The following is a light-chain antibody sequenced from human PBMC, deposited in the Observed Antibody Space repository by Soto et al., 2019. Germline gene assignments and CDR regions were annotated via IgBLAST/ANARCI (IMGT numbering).Light chain of an antibody. CDR2: DAS. V-gene: IGKV3-11*01. J-gene: IGKJ1*01. CDR1: QSVSSY. Sequence: EIVLTQSPATLSLSPGERATLSCRASQSVSSYLAWYQQKPGQAPRLLIYDASNRATGIPARFSGRGSGTDFTLTIGRLEPEDFAVYYCQQRSNWPPWTFGQGTKVEIK. CDR3: QQRSNWPPWT.